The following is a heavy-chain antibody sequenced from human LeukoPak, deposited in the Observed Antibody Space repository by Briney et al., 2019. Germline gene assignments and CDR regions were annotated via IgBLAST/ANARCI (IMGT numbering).Heavy chain of an antibody. CDR1: GGTFSSYA. V-gene: IGHV1-8*02. CDR3: ARGILSSGWELNWFGP. CDR2: MNPNSGNT. Sequence: GASVKVSCKASGGTFSSYAISWVRQATGQGLEWMGWMNPNSGNTGYAQRFQGRVTMTRNTSINTAYMELSSLRSEDTAVYYCARGILSSGWELNWFGPWGQGTLVTVSS. D-gene: IGHD6-19*01. J-gene: IGHJ5*02.